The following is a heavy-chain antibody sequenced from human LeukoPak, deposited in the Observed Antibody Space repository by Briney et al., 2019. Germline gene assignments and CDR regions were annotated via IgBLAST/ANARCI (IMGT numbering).Heavy chain of an antibody. D-gene: IGHD4-17*01. J-gene: IGHJ5*02. CDR2: IYTSGST. CDR3: ARVYTVNGFDP. CDR1: GGSISSGSYY. V-gene: IGHV4-61*02. Sequence: SETLSLTCTVSGGSISSGSYYWSWIRQPAGKGLEWIGRIYTSGSTNYNPSLKSRVTISVDTSKNQFSLKLSSVTAADTAVYYCARVYTVNGFDPWGQGTLVTVSS.